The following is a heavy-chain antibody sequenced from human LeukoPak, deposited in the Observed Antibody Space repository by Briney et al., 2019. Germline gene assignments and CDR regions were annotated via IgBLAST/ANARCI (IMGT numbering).Heavy chain of an antibody. CDR2: ISSSGGTI. V-gene: IGHV3-11*01. J-gene: IGHJ4*02. CDR1: GFTFSDYH. D-gene: IGHD6-19*01. CDR3: ARGPVSSSGFFAY. Sequence: GGSLRLSCAASGFTFSDYHMSWIRQASGKGLEWVSYISSSGGTISYADSVKGRFTISRDNAKKSLYLQMNSLRAEDTAVYHCARGPVSSSGFFAYWGQGTLVTVSS.